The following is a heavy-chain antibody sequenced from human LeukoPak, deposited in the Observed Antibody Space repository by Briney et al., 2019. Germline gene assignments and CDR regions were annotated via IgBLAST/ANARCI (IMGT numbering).Heavy chain of an antibody. V-gene: IGHV1-2*02. J-gene: IGHJ4*02. CDR2: INPNNGDT. CDR3: ARLTYYYGSGSVNYFDY. CDR1: GFTFTGYY. Sequence: GASVKVSCKASGFTFTGYYIHWVRQAPGQGLEWMGWINPNNGDTNYAQKFQGRVTMTRDTSTSTVYMELSRLRSEDTAVYYCARLTYYYGSGSVNYFDYWGQGTLVTVSS. D-gene: IGHD3-10*01.